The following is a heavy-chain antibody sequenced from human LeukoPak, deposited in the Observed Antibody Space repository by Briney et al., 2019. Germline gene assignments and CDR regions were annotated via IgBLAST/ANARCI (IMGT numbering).Heavy chain of an antibody. CDR2: ISSSGTTI. Sequence: WGSLRLSCAASGFTFSSYEMNWVRQAPGKGLEWVSYISSSGTTIYYADSVKGRFTISRDNAKNSLYLQMNSLRAEDTAVYYCARVGVVVAATGNLWFDPWGQGTLVTVSS. CDR3: ARVGVVVAATGNLWFDP. V-gene: IGHV3-48*03. J-gene: IGHJ5*02. D-gene: IGHD2-15*01. CDR1: GFTFSSYE.